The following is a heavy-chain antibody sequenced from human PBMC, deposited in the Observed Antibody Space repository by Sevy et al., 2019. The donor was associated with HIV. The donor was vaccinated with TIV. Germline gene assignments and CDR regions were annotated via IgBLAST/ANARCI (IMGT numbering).Heavy chain of an antibody. Sequence: GGSLRLSCAASGLTFSKYGIHWVRQAPGKGLEWVAFISNDGSSQYYADSVKGRFTISRDNSKNMLYLQMNSLRLEDTALYFCAEDREVGTVATGYFDYWGQGTLVTVSS. CDR1: GLTFSKYG. CDR3: AEDREVGTVATGYFDY. V-gene: IGHV3-30*18. D-gene: IGHD1-26*01. J-gene: IGHJ4*02. CDR2: ISNDGSSQ.